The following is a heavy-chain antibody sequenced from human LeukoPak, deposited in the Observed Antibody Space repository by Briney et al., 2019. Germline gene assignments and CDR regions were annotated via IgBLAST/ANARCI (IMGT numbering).Heavy chain of an antibody. V-gene: IGHV4-59*01. CDR3: ARGRGYSYGYFDY. Sequence: PSETLSLTCTVSGGSISSYYWSWIRQPPGKGLEWIGYIYYSGSINYNPSLKSRVTISVDTSKNQFSLKLSSVTAADTAVYYCARGRGYSYGYFDYWGQGTLVTVSS. CDR1: GGSISSYY. CDR2: IYYSGSI. D-gene: IGHD5-18*01. J-gene: IGHJ4*02.